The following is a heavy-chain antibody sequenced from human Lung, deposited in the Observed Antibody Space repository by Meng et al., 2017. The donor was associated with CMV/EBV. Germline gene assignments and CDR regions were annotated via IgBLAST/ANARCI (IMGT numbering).Heavy chain of an antibody. J-gene: IGHJ5*02. V-gene: IGHV3-23*01. Sequence: GESLKISCAASGFTFSSYAMNWVRQAPGKGLEWVSTISDSGGTTYYADSVKVRFTISRDNSKNTLYLQLNSMSPEDTAVYYCAKEGEATSSSWRDCFDPWGQGTLVTVSS. CDR1: GFTFSSYA. CDR3: AKEGEATSSSWRDCFDP. D-gene: IGHD2-2*01. CDR2: ISDSGGTT.